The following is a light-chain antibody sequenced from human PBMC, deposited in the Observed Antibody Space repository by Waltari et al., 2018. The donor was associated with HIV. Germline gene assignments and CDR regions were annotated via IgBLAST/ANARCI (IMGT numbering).Light chain of an antibody. Sequence: EIVLTQSPATLSVSPGDRATLSCRASQSIGTSLAWYQQRTGQAPRLLIYDTYRRATGIPDRFSGSGSGTDFTLTIGSLEPEDFAVYYCQQYGTSVTFGQGTRLEIK. CDR3: QQYGTSVT. CDR1: QSIGTS. V-gene: IGKV3-11*01. CDR2: DTY. J-gene: IGKJ5*01.